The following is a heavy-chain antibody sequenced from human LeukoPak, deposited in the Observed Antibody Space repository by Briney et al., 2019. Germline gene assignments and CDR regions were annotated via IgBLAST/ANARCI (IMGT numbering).Heavy chain of an antibody. CDR2: IKQDGSEK. V-gene: IGHV3-7*01. CDR1: GLSFSSYW. J-gene: IGHJ4*02. D-gene: IGHD6-19*01. Sequence: PGGSLRLSCVGSGLSFSSYWMSWFRQAPGKGLEWVANIKQDGSEKYHVDSVKGRFTVSRDNAKNLLYLQMNSLRDEDTAVYYCARDKAVAKQDNGFDYWGQGTLVTVSS. CDR3: ARDKAVAKQDNGFDY.